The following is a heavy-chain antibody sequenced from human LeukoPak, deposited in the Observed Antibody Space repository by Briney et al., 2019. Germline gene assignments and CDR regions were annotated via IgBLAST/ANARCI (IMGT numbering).Heavy chain of an antibody. Sequence: ASVSVSYRASGYTFTIYDMNWVRQATGQGREGMGWMNPNRGNTGYTQKFQGSVTLTRHTSISTAYIQLSSLRSEDTAVYYCARCYGGSCYRYYYGMDVWGQGTTVTVSS. CDR2: MNPNRGNT. CDR1: GYTFTIYD. V-gene: IGHV1-8*01. D-gene: IGHD2-15*01. J-gene: IGHJ6*02. CDR3: ARCYGGSCYRYYYGMDV.